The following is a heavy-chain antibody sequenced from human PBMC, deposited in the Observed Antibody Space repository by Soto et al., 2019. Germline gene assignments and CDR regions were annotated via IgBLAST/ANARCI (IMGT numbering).Heavy chain of an antibody. CDR1: GGSISSSXXX. J-gene: IGHJ4*02. CDR2: IYYSGXX. CDR3: ASALLDIVVVVAAYFDY. D-gene: IGHD2-15*01. Sequence: QLQLQESGPGLVKPSETLSLTCTVSGGSISSSXXXXGXIRQPPGKGLEWIGSIYYSGXXXYNPSLKSRVTISVXTXXXXXXXXXXXXXXXXTAVYYCASALLDIVVVVAAYFDYWGQGTLVTVSS. V-gene: IGHV4-39*01.